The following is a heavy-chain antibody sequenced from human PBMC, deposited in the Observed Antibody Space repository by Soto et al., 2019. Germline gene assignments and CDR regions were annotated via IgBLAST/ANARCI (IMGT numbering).Heavy chain of an antibody. J-gene: IGHJ6*02. CDR2: IVPMLGTP. CDR1: GGTFDNFI. V-gene: IGHV1-69*01. Sequence: QVQLVQSGAEVKEPGSSVRISCKASGGTFDNFIMNWVRQTPGRGLEWMGGIVPMLGTPTYAEKFKGRVTISATGSTSTMYMEVTSLRSEDTAIYYCARNGTYSSSLNQYSGMDVWGQGTTVTDSS. D-gene: IGHD1-26*01. CDR3: ARNGTYSSSLNQYSGMDV.